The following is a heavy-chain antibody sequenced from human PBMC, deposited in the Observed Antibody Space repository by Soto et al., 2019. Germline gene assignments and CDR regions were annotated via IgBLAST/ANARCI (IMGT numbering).Heavy chain of an antibody. CDR2: MNPNSGNT. V-gene: IGHV1-8*01. J-gene: IGHJ6*02. Sequence: QVPLVQSGAEVKKPGASVKVSCKASGYTFTSYDINWMRQATGQGLEWMGWMNPNSGNTGYAQKFQGRVTMTRNTSISTAYMELSSLRSEDTAVYYCARRGYSSSWYYYYYYGMDVWGQGTTVTVSS. CDR3: ARRGYSSSWYYYYYYGMDV. D-gene: IGHD6-13*01. CDR1: GYTFTSYD.